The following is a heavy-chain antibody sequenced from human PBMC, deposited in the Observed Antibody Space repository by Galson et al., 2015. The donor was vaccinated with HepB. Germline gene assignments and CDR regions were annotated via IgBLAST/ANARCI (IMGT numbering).Heavy chain of an antibody. Sequence: SLRLSCATSGFTFSSSAMTWVRQAPGKGLEWVSTIGGSGGSTYYADSVKGRFTISRDNSKSTLYLQMNSLRAEDTALYYCAKGYSFFDSWGQGTLVTVSS. CDR3: AKGYSFFDS. V-gene: IGHV3-23*01. CDR2: IGGSGGST. D-gene: IGHD2-21*01. CDR1: GFTFSSSA. J-gene: IGHJ4*02.